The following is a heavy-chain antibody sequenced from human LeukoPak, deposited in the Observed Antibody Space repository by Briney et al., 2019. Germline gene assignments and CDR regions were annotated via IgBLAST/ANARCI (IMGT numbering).Heavy chain of an antibody. CDR1: GFTFSSYS. D-gene: IGHD7-27*01. J-gene: IGHJ4*02. V-gene: IGHV3-21*01. CDR2: ISSSGSNM. Sequence: GGSLRLSCAASGFTFSSYSMNWVRQAPGKGLEWVSSISSSGSNMYYADSVKGRFTISRDNAKNSLYLQMNTLQAEDTALYYCAREAAGEDFDYWGQGTLVTVSS. CDR3: AREAAGEDFDY.